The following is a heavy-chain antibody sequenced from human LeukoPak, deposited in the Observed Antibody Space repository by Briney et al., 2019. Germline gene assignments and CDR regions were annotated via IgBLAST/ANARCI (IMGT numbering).Heavy chain of an antibody. CDR3: ARDGSDCSSTSCYEDY. Sequence: GGSLRLSCAASGFTFDDYGMSWVRQAPGKGLEWVSGINWKGGSTGYADSVKGRFTISRDNAKNSLYLQMNSLRAEDTALYYCARDGSDCSSTSCYEDYWGQGTLVTVSS. CDR2: INWKGGST. CDR1: GFTFDDYG. D-gene: IGHD2-2*01. J-gene: IGHJ4*02. V-gene: IGHV3-20*04.